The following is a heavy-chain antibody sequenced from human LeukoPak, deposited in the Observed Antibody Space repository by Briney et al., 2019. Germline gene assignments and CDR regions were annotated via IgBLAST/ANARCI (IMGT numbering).Heavy chain of an antibody. Sequence: GASVKVSCKASGYTFTSYGISWVRQAPGQGLEWMGWISAYNGNTNYAQKLQGRVTMTTDTSPSTAYMELRSLRSDDTAVYYCARSPPGYSSGWYYDYWGQGTLVTVSS. V-gene: IGHV1-18*04. CDR1: GYTFTSYG. D-gene: IGHD6-19*01. CDR2: ISAYNGNT. CDR3: ARSPPGYSSGWYYDY. J-gene: IGHJ4*02.